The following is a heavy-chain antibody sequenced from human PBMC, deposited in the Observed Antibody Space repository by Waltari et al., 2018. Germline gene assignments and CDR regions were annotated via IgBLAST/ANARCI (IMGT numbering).Heavy chain of an antibody. J-gene: IGHJ4*02. CDR3: ARVLVGCFYDSSVYYFDY. D-gene: IGHD3-22*01. V-gene: IGHV3-7*01. Sequence: EVQLVESGGGLDQAGGSLRLFCAASGFTFSNYWMSWFGQDQGKGLELVANISHDGSFIYYIDSVNGRFTVFRDNAKNSMHLQMNGLSAEDTAIYYGARVLVGCFYDSSVYYFDYWGQGTLVTVSS. CDR2: ISHDGSFI. CDR1: GFTFSNYW.